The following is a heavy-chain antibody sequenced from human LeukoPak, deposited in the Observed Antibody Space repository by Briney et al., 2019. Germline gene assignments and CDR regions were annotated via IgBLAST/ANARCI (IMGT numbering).Heavy chain of an antibody. CDR3: ARSSVQFGTATHFDS. CDR1: GDPVSSGSYC. J-gene: IGHJ4*02. Sequence: SETLSLTCTASGDPVSSGSYCWSWIRQPPGKRPEWIGYICDTGSIDHNPSLKSRVTISVDTSKNHFSLKLSSVTAADTAVYYCARSSVQFGTATHFDSWGQGTLVTVSS. CDR2: ICDTGSI. V-gene: IGHV4-61*03. D-gene: IGHD3-10*01.